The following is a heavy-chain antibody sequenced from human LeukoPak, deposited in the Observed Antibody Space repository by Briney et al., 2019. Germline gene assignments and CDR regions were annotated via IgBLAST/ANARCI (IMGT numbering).Heavy chain of an antibody. CDR2: IYYSGST. Sequence: KPSETLSLTCTVSGGSISSYYWSWIRQPPGKGLEWIGYIYYSGSTNYNPSLKSRVTVSVDTSKNQFSLKLSSVTAADTAVYYCAIAAAGTKDFDYWGQGTLVTVSS. V-gene: IGHV4-59*01. CDR1: GGSISSYY. D-gene: IGHD6-13*01. CDR3: AIAAAGTKDFDY. J-gene: IGHJ4*02.